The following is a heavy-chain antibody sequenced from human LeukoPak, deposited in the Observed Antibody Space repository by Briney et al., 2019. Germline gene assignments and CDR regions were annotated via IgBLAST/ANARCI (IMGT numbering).Heavy chain of an antibody. J-gene: IGHJ4*02. V-gene: IGHV4-61*08. CDR1: GGSISSGGYS. D-gene: IGHD4-17*01. Sequence: SETLSLTCAVSGGSISSGGYSWSWIRQPPGKGLEWIGYIYYSGSTSYNPSLKSRLTISVDTSKNQFSLKLSSVTAADTAVYYCAREMTTERVPDYWGQGTLVTVSS. CDR3: AREMTTERVPDY. CDR2: IYYSGST.